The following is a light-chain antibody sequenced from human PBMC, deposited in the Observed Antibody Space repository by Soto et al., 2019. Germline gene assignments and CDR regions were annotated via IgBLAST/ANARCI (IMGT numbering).Light chain of an antibody. Sequence: DIQMTQSPSTLSAPVGDRVTITCRARQNIVNWLAWYQQKPGKAPNLLIYRTSTLQRGVPSRFSGSGSGTEFTLTISSLQPDDFATYYCQQYDSHPMYTFGQGTKVDIK. J-gene: IGKJ2*01. CDR3: QQYDSHPMYT. V-gene: IGKV1-5*03. CDR2: RTS. CDR1: QNIVNW.